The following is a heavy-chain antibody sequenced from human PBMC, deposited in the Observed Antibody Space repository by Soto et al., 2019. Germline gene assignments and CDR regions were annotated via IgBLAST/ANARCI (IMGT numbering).Heavy chain of an antibody. CDR1: GGTFSSYA. D-gene: IGHD2-21*02. Sequence: QVQLVQSGAEVKKPGSSVKVSCKASGGTFSSYAISWVRQAPGQGLEWMGGIIPIFGTANYAQKFQGRVTITADESMSTAYMELSSLRSEDTAVYYCARGSIYCGGDCYYFQHWGQGTLVTVSS. V-gene: IGHV1-69*01. CDR2: IIPIFGTA. CDR3: ARGSIYCGGDCYYFQH. J-gene: IGHJ1*01.